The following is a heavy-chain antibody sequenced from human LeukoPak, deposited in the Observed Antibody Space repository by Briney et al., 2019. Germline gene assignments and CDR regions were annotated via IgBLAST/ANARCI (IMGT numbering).Heavy chain of an antibody. CDR3: ARTAVAGTGYYYYYYMDV. CDR1: GGSFSGHY. V-gene: IGHV4-34*01. D-gene: IGHD6-19*01. J-gene: IGHJ6*03. Sequence: SETLSLTCAVYGGSFSGHYWSWIRQPPGKGLEWIGEINHSGSTNYNPSLKSRVTISVDTSKNQFSLKLSSVTAADTAVYYCARTAVAGTGYYYYYYMDVWGKGTTVTVSS. CDR2: INHSGST.